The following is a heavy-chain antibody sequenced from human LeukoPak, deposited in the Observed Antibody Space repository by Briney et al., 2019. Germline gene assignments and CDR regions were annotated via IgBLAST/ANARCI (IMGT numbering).Heavy chain of an antibody. Sequence: SETLSLACTVSGGSISSSSYYWGWIHQPPGKGLEWIGSIYYSGSTYYNPSLKSRVTISVDTSKNQFSLKLSSVTAADTAVYYCARGYGDYGGDYYYYYGMDVWGQGTTVTVSS. CDR3: ARGYGDYGGDYYYYYGMDV. CDR2: IYYSGST. CDR1: GGSISSSSYY. J-gene: IGHJ6*02. D-gene: IGHD4-17*01. V-gene: IGHV4-39*07.